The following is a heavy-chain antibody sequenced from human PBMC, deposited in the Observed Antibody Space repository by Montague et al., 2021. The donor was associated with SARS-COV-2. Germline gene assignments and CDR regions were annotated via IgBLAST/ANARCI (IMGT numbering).Heavy chain of an antibody. CDR1: GGSISSGGYY. CDR2: IYYSGST. D-gene: IGHD4-17*01. Sequence: TLSLTCTVSGGSISSGGYYWSWIRQHPGKGLEWIGYIYYSGSTYYNPSLKSRVTISVDTSKNQFSLKLSSVTAADTAVYYCARDGGTVTTFLGVGYLRGKLNLFNPWGQGTLVTVSS. J-gene: IGHJ5*02. CDR3: ARDGGTVTTFLGVGYLRGKLNLFNP. V-gene: IGHV4-31*03.